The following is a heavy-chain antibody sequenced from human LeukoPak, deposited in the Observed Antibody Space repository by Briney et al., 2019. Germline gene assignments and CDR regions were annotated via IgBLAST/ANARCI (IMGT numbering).Heavy chain of an antibody. J-gene: IGHJ4*02. Sequence: RPSETLSLTCTVSGGSISSYYWSWIRQPPGKGLEWIGYIYYSGSTNYNPSLKSRVTIPVDTSKNQFSLKLSSVAAADTAVYYCARGPYYYDSSGYYFDYWGQGTLVTVSS. CDR1: GGSISSYY. D-gene: IGHD3-22*01. CDR2: IYYSGST. V-gene: IGHV4-59*01. CDR3: ARGPYYYDSSGYYFDY.